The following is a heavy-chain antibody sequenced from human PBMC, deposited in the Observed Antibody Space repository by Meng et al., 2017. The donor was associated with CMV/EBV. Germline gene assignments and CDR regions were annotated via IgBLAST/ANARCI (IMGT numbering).Heavy chain of an antibody. V-gene: IGHV3-30-3*01. Sequence: GESLKISCAAFGFTFSSYAMYWVRQAQGKGLEWVAVISYDGSSENYADSVKGRFTISRDNSKNTLHLQMNSLRTEDTAVYYCVREVVTRYYYNGMDVWGQGTTVTVSS. CDR3: VREVVTRYYYNGMDV. CDR2: ISYDGSSE. D-gene: IGHD2-15*01. CDR1: GFTFSSYA. J-gene: IGHJ6*02.